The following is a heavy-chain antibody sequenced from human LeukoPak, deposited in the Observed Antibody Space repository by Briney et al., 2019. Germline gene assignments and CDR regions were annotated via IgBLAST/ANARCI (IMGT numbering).Heavy chain of an antibody. V-gene: IGHV1-69*01. CDR1: GGTFSSYA. J-gene: IGHJ5*02. D-gene: IGHD3-10*01. CDR2: IIPIFGTA. Sequence: GSSVKVSCKASGGTFSSYAISWVRQAPGQGLEWMGGIIPIFGTANYAQKFQGRVTITADESTSTAYMELSSLRSEDTAVYYCAREGDYYGSGSYYNVWFDPWGQGTLVTVSS. CDR3: AREGDYYGSGSYYNVWFDP.